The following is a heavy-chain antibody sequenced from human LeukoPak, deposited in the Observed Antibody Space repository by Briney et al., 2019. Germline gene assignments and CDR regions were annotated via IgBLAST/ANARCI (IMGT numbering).Heavy chain of an antibody. CDR3: ASVSIAVLSYYYGMDV. V-gene: IGHV3-53*01. D-gene: IGHD6-19*01. CDR1: GGSVSSNY. Sequence: PSETLSLTCTVSGGSVSSNYMSWVRQAPGKGLEWVSVIYSGGSTYYADSVKGRFTISRDNSKNTLYLQMNSLRAEDTAVYYCASVSIAVLSYYYGMDVWGQGTTVTVSS. J-gene: IGHJ6*02. CDR2: IYSGGST.